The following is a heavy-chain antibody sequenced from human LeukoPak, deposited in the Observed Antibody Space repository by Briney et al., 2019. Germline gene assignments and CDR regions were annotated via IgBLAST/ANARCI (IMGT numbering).Heavy chain of an antibody. CDR2: IYISGMT. V-gene: IGHV3-53*01. Sequence: GGSLRLSCAASGFTVSSNYMSWVRQAPGKGLEWVSVIYISGMTYYADSVKGRFTISRDNSKNTLYLHMNSLRAEDTAVYYCARDLYGVSHDYWGQGTLVTVSS. J-gene: IGHJ4*02. CDR3: ARDLYGVSHDY. CDR1: GFTVSSNY. D-gene: IGHD4-17*01.